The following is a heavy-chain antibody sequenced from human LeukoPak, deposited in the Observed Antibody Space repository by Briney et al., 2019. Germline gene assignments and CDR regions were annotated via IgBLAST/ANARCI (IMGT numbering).Heavy chain of an antibody. V-gene: IGHV4-59*08. CDR2: IYYSGST. D-gene: IGHD1-7*01. Sequence: SETLSLTCTVSGGSISSYYWSWIRQPPGKGLEWIGYIYYSGSTNYNPSLKSRVTMSVDTSKNQLSLEVSSVTAADTAVYYCARGSSGNAWNYSYWGQGALVTVSS. CDR3: ARGSSGNAWNYSY. J-gene: IGHJ4*02. CDR1: GGSISSYY.